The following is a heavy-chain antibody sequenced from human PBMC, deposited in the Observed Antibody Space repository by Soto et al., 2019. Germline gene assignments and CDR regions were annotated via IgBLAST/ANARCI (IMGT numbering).Heavy chain of an antibody. Sequence: QLQLQESGPGLVKPSETLSLTCTVSGGSISSSSYYWGWIRQPPGKGLEWIGSIYYSGSTYYNPSLKSRVTLSVDTSKNQFSLKLSSVTAADTAVYYCARRRFGQTAAGPQDHFDYWGQGTLVTVSS. V-gene: IGHV4-39*01. CDR2: IYYSGST. CDR1: GGSISSSSYY. CDR3: ARRRFGQTAAGPQDHFDY. D-gene: IGHD6-13*01. J-gene: IGHJ4*02.